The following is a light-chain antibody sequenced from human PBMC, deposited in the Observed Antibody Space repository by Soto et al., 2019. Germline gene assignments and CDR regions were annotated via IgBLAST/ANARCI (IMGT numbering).Light chain of an antibody. V-gene: IGLV2-11*01. CDR1: SSDVGGYNY. CDR3: CSYAGSYTFYV. CDR2: DVS. Sequence: QSVLTQPRSVSGSPGQSVTISCTGTSSDVGGYNYVSWYQQHPGKAPKLMIYDVSKRPSGVPDRFSGSKSGNTASLTISGLRTEDEADYYCCSYAGSYTFYVFGTGTQLTVL. J-gene: IGLJ1*01.